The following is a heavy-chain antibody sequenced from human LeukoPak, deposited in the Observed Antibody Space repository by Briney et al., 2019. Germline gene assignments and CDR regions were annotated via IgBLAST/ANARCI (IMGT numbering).Heavy chain of an antibody. Sequence: ASVKVSCKASGYTFTSYGISWVRQAPGQGLEWMGWISAYNGNTNYAQMLQGRVTMTTDTSTSTAYMELRSLRSDDTAVYYCARAHLLTVPAAIGWFDPWGQGTLVTVSS. V-gene: IGHV1-18*01. CDR2: ISAYNGNT. J-gene: IGHJ5*02. CDR1: GYTFTSYG. D-gene: IGHD2-2*01. CDR3: ARAHLLTVPAAIGWFDP.